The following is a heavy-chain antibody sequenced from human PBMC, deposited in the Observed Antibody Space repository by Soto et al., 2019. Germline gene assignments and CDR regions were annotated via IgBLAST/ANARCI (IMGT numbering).Heavy chain of an antibody. CDR3: SKAVGRVYWSRTTYCYSWVFDS. V-gene: IGHV3-9*01. D-gene: IGHD2-21*02. CDR1: GFNFDVYA. CDR2: ISWNSGSI. Sequence: HPGGSLRLSCTASGFNFDVYAMHWVRQVPGQGLECVSGISWNSGSIGYADSVKGRFTISKDNAKKSLYLQMNSLRTEDTALYYCSKAVGRVYWSRTTYCYSWVFDSWGQGTVGTVS. J-gene: IGHJ4*02.